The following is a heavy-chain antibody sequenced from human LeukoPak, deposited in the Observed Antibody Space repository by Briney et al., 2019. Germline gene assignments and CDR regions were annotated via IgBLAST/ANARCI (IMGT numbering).Heavy chain of an antibody. CDR1: GFTFSSYW. Sequence: SGGSLRLSCAASGFTFSSYWMSWVRQVPGKGLEWVANIKQDGSEKYYVDSVKGRFTISRDNAKNSLYLQMISLRAEDTAVYYCATNYHDSSGNSSGLEYWGQGTLVTVSS. D-gene: IGHD3-22*01. CDR3: ATNYHDSSGNSSGLEY. V-gene: IGHV3-7*01. CDR2: IKQDGSEK. J-gene: IGHJ4*02.